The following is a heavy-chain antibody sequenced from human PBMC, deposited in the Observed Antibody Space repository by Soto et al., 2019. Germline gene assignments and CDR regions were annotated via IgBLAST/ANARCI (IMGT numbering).Heavy chain of an antibody. CDR2: VDHSGST. D-gene: IGHD5-12*01. J-gene: IGHJ4*02. Sequence: SETLSLTCVVSGYVITSGYYWGWIRQPPGKGLEWIGTVDHSGSTYYDPSLQGRVTISIDTSKNQFSPKLTSVTAADTALYYCARYFHTYSGPPIWGQGTLVTVSS. V-gene: IGHV4-38-2*01. CDR1: GYVITSGYY. CDR3: ARYFHTYSGPPI.